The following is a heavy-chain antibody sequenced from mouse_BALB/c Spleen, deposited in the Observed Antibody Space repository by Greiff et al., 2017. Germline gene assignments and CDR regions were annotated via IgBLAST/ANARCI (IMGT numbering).Heavy chain of an antibody. V-gene: IGHV1S137*01. CDR2: ISTYYGDA. D-gene: IGHD1-1*01. CDR1: GYTFTDYA. CDR3: ARGRGLITTVVATGDY. J-gene: IGHJ4*01. Sequence: VQLQESGAELVRPGVSVKISCKGSGYTFTDYAMHWVKQSHAKSLEWIGVISTYYGDASYNQKFKGKATMTVDKSSSTAYMELARLTSEDSAIYYCARGRGLITTVVATGDYWGQGTSVTVSS.